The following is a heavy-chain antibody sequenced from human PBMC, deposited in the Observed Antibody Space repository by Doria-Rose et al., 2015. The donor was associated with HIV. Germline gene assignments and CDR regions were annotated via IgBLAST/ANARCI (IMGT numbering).Heavy chain of an antibody. CDR1: GYTFTSYD. V-gene: IGHV1-8*02. CDR3: ARGFSKLRGDS. J-gene: IGHJ4*02. CDR2: INPNSGNT. Sequence: CKASGYTFTSYDIYWLRQAPGQGLEWMGWINPNSGNTGYAQKFQGRVTMTRNTSISTAYMELSSLTSEDTAVYFCARGFSKLRGDSWGQGTLVTVSS. D-gene: IGHD2-2*01.